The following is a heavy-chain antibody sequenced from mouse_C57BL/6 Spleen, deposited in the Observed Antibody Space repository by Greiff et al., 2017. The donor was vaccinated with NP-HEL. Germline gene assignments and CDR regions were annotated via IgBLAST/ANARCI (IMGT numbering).Heavy chain of an antibody. Sequence: QVQLQQSGPGLVQPSQSLSITCTVSGFSLTSYGVHWVRQSPGKGLEWLGVIWSGGSTDYNAAFISRLSISKDNSKSQVFFKMNSLQADDTAIYDCARDVVTTYWYFDVWGTGTTVTVSS. CDR1: GFSLTSYG. J-gene: IGHJ1*03. D-gene: IGHD2-5*01. CDR2: IWSGGST. V-gene: IGHV2-2*01. CDR3: ARDVVTTYWYFDV.